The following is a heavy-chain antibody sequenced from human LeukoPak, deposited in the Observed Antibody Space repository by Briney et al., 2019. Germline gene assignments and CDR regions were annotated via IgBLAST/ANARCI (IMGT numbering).Heavy chain of an antibody. CDR2: INSDGSST. D-gene: IGHD2-15*01. Sequence: PGGSLRLSCAASGFTFSSYWMHWVRQAPGKGLVWVSRINSDGSSTSYADSVKGRFTISRDNAKNTLYLQMNSLRAEDTAVYYCARGVVAATPYYYYYGMDVWGQGTTVTVSS. J-gene: IGHJ6*02. CDR1: GFTFSSYW. V-gene: IGHV3-74*01. CDR3: ARGVVAATPYYYYYGMDV.